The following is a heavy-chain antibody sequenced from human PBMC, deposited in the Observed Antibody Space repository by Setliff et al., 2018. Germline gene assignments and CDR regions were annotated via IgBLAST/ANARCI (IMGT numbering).Heavy chain of an antibody. J-gene: IGHJ4*02. CDR3: ARGPLGYNFWSGSSY. D-gene: IGHD3-3*01. V-gene: IGHV1-69*05. Sequence: GASVKVSCKASGGTLSNFAISWVRQAPGQGLEWMGGIIPIFGTTNYAQKFQGRVTISTDESTSTAYMELSSLRSEDTAVYYCARGPLGYNFWSGSSYWGQGTLVTVSS. CDR1: GGTLSNFA. CDR2: IIPIFGTT.